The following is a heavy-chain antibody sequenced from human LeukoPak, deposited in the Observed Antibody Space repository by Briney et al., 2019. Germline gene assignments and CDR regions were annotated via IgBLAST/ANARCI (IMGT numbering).Heavy chain of an antibody. V-gene: IGHV1-18*01. D-gene: IGHD2-2*01. Sequence: GASVKVSCKASGYTFTSYGISWVRQAPGQGLEWMGWISAYNGNTNYAQKLQGRVTMTTDTSTSTAYMELRSLRSDDTAVYYCARDMSGCSSTSCYLSFGVYYYYYMDVWGKGTTVTVSS. J-gene: IGHJ6*03. CDR2: ISAYNGNT. CDR3: ARDMSGCSSTSCYLSFGVYYYYYMDV. CDR1: GYTFTSYG.